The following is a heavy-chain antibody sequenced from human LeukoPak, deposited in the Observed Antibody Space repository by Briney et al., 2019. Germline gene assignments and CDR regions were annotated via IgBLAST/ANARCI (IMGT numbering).Heavy chain of an antibody. V-gene: IGHV4-39*07. CDR2: IHYSGST. CDR3: ARLSLLWFGELEGRDY. D-gene: IGHD3-10*01. CDR1: GGSISSSSYY. Sequence: SETLSLTCTVSGGSISSSSYYWGWIRQPPGKGLEWIGGIHYSGSTNYNPSLKSRVTISVDTSKNQFSLKLSSVTAADTAVYYCARLSLLWFGELEGRDYWGQGTLVTVSS. J-gene: IGHJ4*02.